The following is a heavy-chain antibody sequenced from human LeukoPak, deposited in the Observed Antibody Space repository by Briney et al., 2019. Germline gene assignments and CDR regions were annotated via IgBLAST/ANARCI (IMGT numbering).Heavy chain of an antibody. J-gene: IGHJ4*02. CDR2: INHSGST. D-gene: IGHD2-15*01. V-gene: IGHV4-34*01. Sequence: SETLSLTCAVYGGSFSGYYWSWIRQPPGKGLEWIGEINHSGSTNYNPSLKSRVTISVDTSKNQFSLKLSSVTAADTAVYYCGGVVAATYYFGYWGQGTLVTVSS. CDR3: GGVVAATYYFGY. CDR1: GGSFSGYY.